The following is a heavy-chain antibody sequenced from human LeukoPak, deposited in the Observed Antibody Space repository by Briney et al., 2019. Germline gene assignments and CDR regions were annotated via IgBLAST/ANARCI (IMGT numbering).Heavy chain of an antibody. CDR3: ARGGQWLGPYYFDY. J-gene: IGHJ4*02. CDR2: INPNSGGS. CDR1: GYTFTGYY. V-gene: IGHV1-2*02. Sequence: GASVKVSCKASGYTFTGYYIHWVRQAPGQGLEWMGWINPNSGGSNYAQEFQGRVTMARDTSITTAYMELSNLSSDATAMYYCARGGQWLGPYYFDYWGQRTLVTVSS. D-gene: IGHD6-19*01.